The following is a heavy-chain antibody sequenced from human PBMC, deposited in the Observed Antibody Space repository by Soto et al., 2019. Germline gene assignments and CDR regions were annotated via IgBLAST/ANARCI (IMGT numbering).Heavy chain of an antibody. Sequence: EVHLVESGGGLVKTGGSLRITCAASGFTCSHYTMNWVRQPPGKGLEWVSAISGNSNYIYYKDSVKGRFTIARDNAKDALYLQMDSLRDEDTAVYYCVSDSSGPYWGQGTLVSVSS. CDR3: VSDSSGPY. D-gene: IGHD3-22*01. J-gene: IGHJ4*02. CDR1: GFTCSHYT. CDR2: ISGNSNYI. V-gene: IGHV3-21*01.